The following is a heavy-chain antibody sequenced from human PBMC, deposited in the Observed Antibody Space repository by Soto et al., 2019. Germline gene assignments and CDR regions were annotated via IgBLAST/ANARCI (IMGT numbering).Heavy chain of an antibody. J-gene: IGHJ3*02. CDR2: IYPGDSDT. Sequence: GESLKISCKGSGYSFTSYWIGWVRQMPGKGLEWMGIIYPGDSDTRYSPSFQGQVTISADKSISTAYLQWSSLKASDTAMYYCARLGYDSRGPHDAFDIWGQGTMVTVS. V-gene: IGHV5-51*01. D-gene: IGHD3-22*01. CDR1: GYSFTSYW. CDR3: ARLGYDSRGPHDAFDI.